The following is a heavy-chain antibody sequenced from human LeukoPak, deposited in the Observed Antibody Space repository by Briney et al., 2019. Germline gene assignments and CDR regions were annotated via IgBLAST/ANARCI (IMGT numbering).Heavy chain of an antibody. D-gene: IGHD3-10*01. CDR3: ARAPLYYYGTEGSVGSIQH. CDR2: ISHSGSA. V-gene: IGHV4-4*02. J-gene: IGHJ1*01. CDR1: GGSISSSDW. Sequence: PSETLSLTFAVSGGSISSSDWWNWVRQSPGKGLEWIGEISHSGSANYSPSLKSRVTISVDKSNNQLFLKLSSVTAADTAVYYCARAPLYYYGTEGSVGSIQHWGQGTLVIVSS.